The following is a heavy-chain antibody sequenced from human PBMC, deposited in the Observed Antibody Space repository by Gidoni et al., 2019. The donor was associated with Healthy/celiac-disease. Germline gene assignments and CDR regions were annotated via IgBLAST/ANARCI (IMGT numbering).Heavy chain of an antibody. D-gene: IGHD5-12*01. CDR3: ARGDRARYSGYEEDYGMDV. V-gene: IGHV4-31*03. CDR2: IYYSWST. J-gene: IGHJ6*02. CDR1: GGSIRRGGCY. Sequence: QVQLQESGPGLVKPSQTLSLACTVSGGSIRRGGCYWSWIRQHPGKGLEWIGYIYYSWSTYYNPALKSRVTISVDTSKNQFSLKLSSVTAADTAVYYCARGDRARYSGYEEDYGMDVWGQGTTVTVSS.